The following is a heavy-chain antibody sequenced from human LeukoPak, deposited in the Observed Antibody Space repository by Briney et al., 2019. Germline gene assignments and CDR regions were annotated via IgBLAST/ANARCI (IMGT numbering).Heavy chain of an antibody. CDR3: AKEINTASYYYYGMDV. CDR2: ISNDGGNK. Sequence: GGSLRLSCAASGFTFSSYGMHWVRQAPGKGLEWVAVISNDGGNKYYADSVKGRFTISRDNSKNTLYLQINSLRAEDTAVYYCAKEINTASYYYYGMDVWGQGTTVTVSS. V-gene: IGHV3-30*18. D-gene: IGHD4-17*01. J-gene: IGHJ6*02. CDR1: GFTFSSYG.